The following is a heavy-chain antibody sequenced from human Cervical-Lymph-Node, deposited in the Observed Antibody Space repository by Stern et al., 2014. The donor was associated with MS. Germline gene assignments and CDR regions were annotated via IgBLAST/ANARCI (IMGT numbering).Heavy chain of an antibody. CDR1: GGSLTGYY. CDR2: IYHSGTT. J-gene: IGHJ5*01. D-gene: IGHD1-1*01. CDR3: ARNRYPTTWFDS. Sequence: QMQLVQSGPGLVKPSETLSLTCSVSGGSLTGYYCSWIRQSPGKGLEWIGYIYHSGTTQSHPSLKRRLTMSVDTSNNQFSLKLNSVTTEDTAVYYCARNRYPTTWFDSWGQGTLVIVSS. V-gene: IGHV4-4*09.